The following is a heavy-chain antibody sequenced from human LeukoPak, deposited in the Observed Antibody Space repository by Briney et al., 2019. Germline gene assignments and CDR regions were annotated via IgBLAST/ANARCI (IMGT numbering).Heavy chain of an antibody. CDR1: GFTFRSYA. D-gene: IGHD4-17*01. CDR3: ARGTVTVLDAFDI. V-gene: IGHV3-30*03. Sequence: GGSLRLSCAASGFTFRSYAMHWVRQAPGKGLEWVAVISYDGNNEFYADSVKGRFTISRDNSQNTLYLHMNSLRAEDTAVYYCARGTVTVLDAFDIWGQGTMVTVSS. J-gene: IGHJ3*02. CDR2: ISYDGNNE.